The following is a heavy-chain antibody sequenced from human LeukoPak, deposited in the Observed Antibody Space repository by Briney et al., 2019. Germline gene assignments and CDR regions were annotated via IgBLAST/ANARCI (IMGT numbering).Heavy chain of an antibody. Sequence: PSQTLSLTCTVSGGSISSGSYYWSWIRQPAGKGLEWIGRIYTSGSTYYNPSLKSRVTISVDTSKNQFSLKLSSVTAADTAVYYCARGGNWNYGGYFDYWGQGTLVTVSS. V-gene: IGHV4-61*02. D-gene: IGHD1-7*01. CDR3: ARGGNWNYGGYFDY. J-gene: IGHJ4*02. CDR1: GGSISSGSYY. CDR2: IYTSGST.